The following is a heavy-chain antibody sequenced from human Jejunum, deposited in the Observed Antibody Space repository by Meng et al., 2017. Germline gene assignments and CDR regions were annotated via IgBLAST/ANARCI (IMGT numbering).Heavy chain of an antibody. Sequence: QLQLQESGPGTVKPSETLSLTCAVSGGSISTAGYYWGWIRQSPGKGLEWIGSIFYSGTTYYNPSLKSRVTISIDTSKNQFSLKMNSVTAADTAVYYCARDTAGFGPWGQGTLVTVSS. V-gene: IGHV4-39*07. J-gene: IGHJ5*02. CDR2: IFYSGTT. CDR3: ARDTAGFGP. CDR1: GGSISTAGYY. D-gene: IGHD6-13*01.